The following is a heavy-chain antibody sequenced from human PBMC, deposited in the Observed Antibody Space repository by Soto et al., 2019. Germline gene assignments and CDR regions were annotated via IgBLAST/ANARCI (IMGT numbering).Heavy chain of an antibody. CDR2: ISSSSSTV. J-gene: IGHJ4*02. Sequence: GGSLRLSCAASGFIFSSYGMNWVRQAPGKGLEWVSYISSSSSTVYYVDSVKGRFTISRDNAKNSLYLQMNSLRAEDTAVYYCASSPYDSSGYYRGYFDNWGQGTLVTVSS. V-gene: IGHV3-48*01. CDR1: GFIFSSYG. D-gene: IGHD3-22*01. CDR3: ASSPYDSSGYYRGYFDN.